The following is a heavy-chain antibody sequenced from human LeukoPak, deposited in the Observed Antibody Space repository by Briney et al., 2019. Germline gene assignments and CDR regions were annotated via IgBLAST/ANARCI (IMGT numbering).Heavy chain of an antibody. D-gene: IGHD6-13*01. CDR2: INHSGST. CDR3: ARGWYSSRLPNWYFDL. CDR1: GVPFSGYY. Sequence: AETLSLTCAVYGVPFSGYYGRWIRQPPGEGLEGIGEINHSGSTNYNPSLKSRVTISVDTSKNQFSLKLSSVTAAHTAVYYCARGWYSSRLPNWYFDLWGRGTLVTVSS. V-gene: IGHV4-34*01. J-gene: IGHJ2*01.